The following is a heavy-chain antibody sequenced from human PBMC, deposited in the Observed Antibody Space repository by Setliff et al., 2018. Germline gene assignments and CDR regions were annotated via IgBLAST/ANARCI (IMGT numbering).Heavy chain of an antibody. J-gene: IGHJ6*02. D-gene: IGHD3-3*01. CDR2: IFTSGST. Sequence: PSETLSLTCTVSGGSISSGTYYWSWIRQPAGKGLEWIGRIFTSGSTNYNPSLKSRVTLSVDTSKNQFSLNLSSVTAADTAVYYCARAFTYYNFWSGYGYGMDVWGQGTTVTVSS. CDR3: ARAFTYYNFWSGYGYGMDV. V-gene: IGHV4-61*02. CDR1: GGSISSGTYY.